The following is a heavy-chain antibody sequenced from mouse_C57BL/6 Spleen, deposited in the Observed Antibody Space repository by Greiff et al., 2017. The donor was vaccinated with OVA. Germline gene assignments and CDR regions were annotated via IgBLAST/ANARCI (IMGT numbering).Heavy chain of an antibody. J-gene: IGHJ4*01. D-gene: IGHD1-1*01. CDR1: GYTFTSYW. CDR3: ARPITTVVATNYAMDY. CDR2: INPSNGGT. V-gene: IGHV1-53*01. Sequence: QVQLKQPGTELVKPGASVKLSCKASGYTFTSYWMHWVKQRPGQGLEWIGNINPSNGGTNYNEKFKSKATLTVDKSSSTAYMQLSSLTSEDSAVYYCARPITTVVATNYAMDYWGQGTSVTVSS.